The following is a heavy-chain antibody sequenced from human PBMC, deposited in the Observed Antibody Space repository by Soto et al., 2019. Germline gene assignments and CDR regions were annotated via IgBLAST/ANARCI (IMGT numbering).Heavy chain of an antibody. V-gene: IGHV1-69*01. J-gene: IGHJ6*02. CDR2: IIPIFGTA. CDR3: AREAVNDFWSGYLQEIYYYYGMDV. Sequence: QVQLVQSGAEVKKPGSSVKVSCKASGGTFSSYAISWVRQAPGQGLEWMGGIIPIFGTANYAQKFQGRVTITADEDTSTAYMELSSLRAEDTAVYYCAREAVNDFWSGYLQEIYYYYGMDVWGQGTTVTVSS. D-gene: IGHD3-3*01. CDR1: GGTFSSYA.